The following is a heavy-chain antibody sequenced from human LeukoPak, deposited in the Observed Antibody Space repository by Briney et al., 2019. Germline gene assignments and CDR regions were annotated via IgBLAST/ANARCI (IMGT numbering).Heavy chain of an antibody. CDR2: FGSADDT. J-gene: IGHJ2*01. Sequence: PGGSLRLSCATSGFPFSAYDMHWVRQAPGKGLEWVSAFGSADDTYYPGAVKGRFTISRDYAKNSLFLQMNNLIAGDTAVYFCVRGALPGDNWYFDLWGRGTLVTVSS. V-gene: IGHV3-13*01. CDR3: VRGALPGDNWYFDL. CDR1: GFPFSAYD.